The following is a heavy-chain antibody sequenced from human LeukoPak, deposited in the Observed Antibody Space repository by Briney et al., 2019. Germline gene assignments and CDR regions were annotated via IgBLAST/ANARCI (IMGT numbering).Heavy chain of an antibody. CDR2: IIPIFGTA. CDR1: GGTFSSYA. CDR3: ACGSGSYDAFDI. Sequence: GASVKVSCKASGGTFSSYAISWVRQAPGQGLEWMGGIIPIFGTANYAQKFQGRVTITAGESTSTAYMELSSLRSEDTAVYYCACGSGSYDAFDIWGQGTMVTVSS. V-gene: IGHV1-69*13. D-gene: IGHD3-10*01. J-gene: IGHJ3*02.